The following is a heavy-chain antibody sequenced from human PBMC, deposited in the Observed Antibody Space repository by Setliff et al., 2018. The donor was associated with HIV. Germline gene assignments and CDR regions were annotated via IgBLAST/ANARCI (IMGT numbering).Heavy chain of an antibody. CDR1: GYTFTNSD. CDR2: MIPKSGNT. CDR3: ARGRYSGSYFLFDF. D-gene: IGHD1-26*01. V-gene: IGHV1-8*02. Sequence: ASVKVSCKASGYTFTNSDINWVRQATGQGREWMGLMIPKSGNTGYAQKFQGRVTMTRDTSSSTAYMELSRLRSDDTALYYCARGRYSGSYFLFDFWGQGTLVTVSS. J-gene: IGHJ4*02.